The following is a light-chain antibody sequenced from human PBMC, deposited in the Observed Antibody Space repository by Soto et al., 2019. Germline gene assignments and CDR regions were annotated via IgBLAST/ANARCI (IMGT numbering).Light chain of an antibody. CDR3: QQADSYPFT. J-gene: IGKJ3*01. CDR1: QDISGW. Sequence: DIQMTQSPSSVSASVGDRVTITCRASQDISGWLAWYQQKPGEAPKLLIFEASSLQSGVPSRFSGSGSGTDFTLTITSLQPEDSAVYYCQQADSYPFTFGPGTKVN. CDR2: EAS. V-gene: IGKV1-12*02.